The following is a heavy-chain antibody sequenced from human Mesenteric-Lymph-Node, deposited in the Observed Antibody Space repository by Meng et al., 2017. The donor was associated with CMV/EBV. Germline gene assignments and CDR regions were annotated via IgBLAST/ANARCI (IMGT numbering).Heavy chain of an antibody. CDR3: AREYCSSTSCYRDYYYGMDV. V-gene: IGHV3-21*01. CDR1: GFTFNTYS. J-gene: IGHJ6*02. D-gene: IGHD2-2*02. Sequence: GGSLRLSCAASGFTFNTYSMIWVRQAPGKGLEWVSSISSSNTYIYYADSVKGRFTISRDNAKNSLYLQMNSLRAEDTAVYYCAREYCSSTSCYRDYYYGMDVWGQGTTVTVSS. CDR2: ISSSNTYI.